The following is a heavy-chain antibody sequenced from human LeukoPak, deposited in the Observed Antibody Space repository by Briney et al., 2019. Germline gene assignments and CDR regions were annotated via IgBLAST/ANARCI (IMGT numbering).Heavy chain of an antibody. D-gene: IGHD3-22*01. CDR2: MNPKSGDT. CDR1: GYTFTDYY. CDR3: ARDRGGRYYDSSGYYIDY. V-gene: IGHV1-8*03. Sequence: ASVKVSCKASGYTFTDYYIHWVRQATGQGLEWMGWMNPKSGDTGYSQKFQGRVFITRDTSINTAYMELSSLGSDDTAVYYCARDRGGRYYDSSGYYIDYWGQGTLVTVSS. J-gene: IGHJ4*02.